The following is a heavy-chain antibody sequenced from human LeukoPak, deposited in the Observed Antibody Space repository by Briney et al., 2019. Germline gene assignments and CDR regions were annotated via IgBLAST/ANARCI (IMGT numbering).Heavy chain of an antibody. J-gene: IGHJ5*02. CDR1: GFTFRSYS. CDR3: TRSDWFDP. V-gene: IGHV3-74*01. CDR2: INSDGSST. Sequence: GGSLRLSCAASGFTFRSYSMHWVRQTPGKGLVWVSRINSDGSSTSYADSVKGRFTISRDNAKDTLYLQMNSLRGEDTAVYYCTRSDWFDPWGQGTLVTVSS.